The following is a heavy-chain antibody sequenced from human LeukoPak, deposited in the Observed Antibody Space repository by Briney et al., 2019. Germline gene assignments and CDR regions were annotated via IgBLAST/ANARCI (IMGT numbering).Heavy chain of an antibody. CDR1: GYTFTDYY. Sequence: SVNVSCKASGYTFTDYYMHWVRQAPGQGLEWMGGINPNFGTANYAQTFQGRVTITADDSASAAYMELSSLRTEETAVYYCAREGGLGATEGYYYYMDVWGKGTTVTISS. J-gene: IGHJ6*03. CDR3: AREGGLGATEGYYYYMDV. V-gene: IGHV1-69*13. D-gene: IGHD1-26*01. CDR2: INPNFGTA.